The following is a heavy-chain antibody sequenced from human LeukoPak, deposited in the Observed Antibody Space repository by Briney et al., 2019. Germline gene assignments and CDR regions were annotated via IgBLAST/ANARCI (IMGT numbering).Heavy chain of an antibody. V-gene: IGHV4-59*08. J-gene: IGHJ5*02. CDR2: IYYSGST. D-gene: IGHD6-13*01. CDR1: GGSISSYY. Sequence: TSETLSLTCTVSGGSISSYYWSWIRQPPGKGLEWIGYIYYSGSTNYNPSLKSRVTISVDMSKNQFSLKLSSVTAADTAVYYCARGARAAADNWFDPWGQGTLVTVSS. CDR3: ARGARAAADNWFDP.